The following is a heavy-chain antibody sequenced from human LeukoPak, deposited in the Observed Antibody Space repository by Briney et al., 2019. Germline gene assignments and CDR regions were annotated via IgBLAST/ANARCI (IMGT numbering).Heavy chain of an antibody. J-gene: IGHJ4*02. CDR3: AIPPGGYNLFDY. V-gene: IGHV3-23*01. Sequence: GGSLRLSCAASGFTFSTYAISWVRQASGKGLEWVSAISGSGGSTYYADSVKGRFTISRDNSKNTLYLQMNSLRAEDTAVYYCAIPPGGYNLFDYWGQGTLVTVSS. CDR1: GFTFSTYA. D-gene: IGHD5-24*01. CDR2: ISGSGGST.